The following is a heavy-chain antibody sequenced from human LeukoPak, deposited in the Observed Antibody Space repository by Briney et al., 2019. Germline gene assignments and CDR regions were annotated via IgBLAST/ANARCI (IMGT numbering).Heavy chain of an antibody. Sequence: ASVKVSCKASGYTFTSYGINWVRQAPGQGLEWMGWISPYNGDTNYSQKPQGRVTMTTDTSTSTAYMELRSLRSDDTAVYYCARELYSSSLPDQWGQGTLITVSS. CDR3: ARELYSSSLPDQ. D-gene: IGHD6-13*01. J-gene: IGHJ4*02. CDR1: GYTFTSYG. V-gene: IGHV1-18*01. CDR2: ISPYNGDT.